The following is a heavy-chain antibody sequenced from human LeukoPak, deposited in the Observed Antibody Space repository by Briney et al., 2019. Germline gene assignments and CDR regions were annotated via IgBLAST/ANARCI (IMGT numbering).Heavy chain of an antibody. J-gene: IGHJ4*02. D-gene: IGHD3-10*01. CDR2: FYHSGST. Sequence: PSETLSLTCTVSGYFIRSGFYWGWIRQPPGQGLEWIGSFYHSGSTYYNPSLESRVTISLDTSKNQLSLKLTSVTAADTAVYYCAKSLYYYKSGSYFRPFDYWGQGTQVTVSS. CDR1: GYFIRSGFY. CDR3: AKSLYYYKSGSYFRPFDY. V-gene: IGHV4-38-2*02.